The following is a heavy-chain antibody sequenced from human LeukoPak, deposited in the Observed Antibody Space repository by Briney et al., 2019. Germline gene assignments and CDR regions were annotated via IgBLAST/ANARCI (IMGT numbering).Heavy chain of an antibody. J-gene: IGHJ4*02. D-gene: IGHD1-26*01. CDR3: ASWGATHHYFDY. CDR2: IYYSGST. V-gene: IGHV4-61*08. CDR1: GGSISSGGYY. Sequence: RASETLSLTCTVSGGSISSGGYYWSWIRQPPGKGLEWIGYIYYSGSTNYNPSLKSRVTISVDTSKNQFSLKLSSVTAADTAVYYCASWGATHHYFDYWGQGTLVTVSS.